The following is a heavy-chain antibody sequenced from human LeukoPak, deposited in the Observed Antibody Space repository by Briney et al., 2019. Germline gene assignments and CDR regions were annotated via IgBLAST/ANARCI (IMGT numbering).Heavy chain of an antibody. Sequence: SETLSLTCTVSGDSISGYYWSWIRQPAGKGLEWIGRMYTSGSINYNPSLESRVTISVDTSKNQFSLKLSSVTAADTAVYYCARGEKGSSSGSINYWGQGTLVTVSS. CDR3: ARGEKGSSSGSINY. V-gene: IGHV4-4*07. D-gene: IGHD6-6*01. CDR2: MYTSGSI. J-gene: IGHJ4*02. CDR1: GDSISGYY.